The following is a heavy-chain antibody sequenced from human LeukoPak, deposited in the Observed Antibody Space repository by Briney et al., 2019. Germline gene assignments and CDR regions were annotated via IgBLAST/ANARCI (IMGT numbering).Heavy chain of an antibody. V-gene: IGHV3-7*01. D-gene: IGHD2-15*01. J-gene: IGHJ4*02. Sequence: GGPLRLSCAASGIIVSRYWMTWVRQAPGKGLEWVADIKEDGSEKHYVDSVKGRFTISRDNAENSLYLQMNSLRAEDTAIYYCARDLGVCSGGTCYPVYDYWGQGIPVTVSS. CDR2: IKEDGSEK. CDR3: ARDLGVCSGGTCYPVYDY. CDR1: GIIVSRYW.